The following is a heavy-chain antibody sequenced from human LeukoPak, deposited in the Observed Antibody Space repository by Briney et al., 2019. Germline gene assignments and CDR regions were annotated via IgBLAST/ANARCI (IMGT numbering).Heavy chain of an antibody. CDR3: ARSKGAAAGTDYYYYGMDV. J-gene: IGHJ6*02. D-gene: IGHD6-13*01. CDR1: GGSISSSNW. V-gene: IGHV4-4*02. Sequence: SGTLSLTCAVSGGSISSSNWWSWVRQPPGKGLEWIGEIYHSGSTNYNPSLKSRVTISVDKSKNQFSLKLSSVTAADTAVYYCARSKGAAAGTDYYYYGMDVWGQGTTVTVSS. CDR2: IYHSGST.